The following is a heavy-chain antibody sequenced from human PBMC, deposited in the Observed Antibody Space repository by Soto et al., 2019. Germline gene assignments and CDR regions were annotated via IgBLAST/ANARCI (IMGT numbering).Heavy chain of an antibody. CDR3: ARDSPAIAARPSYYYYYMDV. CDR1: GFTFSDYY. J-gene: IGHJ6*03. CDR2: ISSSGSTI. Sequence: QVQLVESGGDLDKPGGSRRLSCAASGFTFSDYYMSWIRQAPGKGLEWVSYISSSGSTIYYADSVKGRFTISRDNAKNSLYLQMNSLRAEDTAVYYCARDSPAIAARPSYYYYYMDVWGKGTTVTVSS. V-gene: IGHV3-11*01. D-gene: IGHD6-6*01.